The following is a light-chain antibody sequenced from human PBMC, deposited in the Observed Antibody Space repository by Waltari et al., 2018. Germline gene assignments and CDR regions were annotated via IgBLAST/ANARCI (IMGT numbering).Light chain of an antibody. CDR3: QHNYAIPIT. V-gene: IGKV1-39*01. CDR1: ENVNNY. CDR2: KAF. Sequence: DIHMTQAPSSLSASVGDRVTIICRATENVNNYLNWYQQKPGKPPKLLIYKAFILQSGVPSRFSGSGSGTDYTFTISSLQSDDVGTYYCQHNYAIPITFGGGTKVEIK. J-gene: IGKJ4*01.